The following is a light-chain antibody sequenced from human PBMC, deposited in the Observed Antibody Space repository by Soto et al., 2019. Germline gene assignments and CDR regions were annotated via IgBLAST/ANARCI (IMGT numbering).Light chain of an antibody. CDR3: QQRSNWPPA. Sequence: EIVLTQSPATLSLSPGESATLSCRANQNISNYLAWYQHKPGQAPRLLIYDASNRVTGIPARFSGSGSGTDFTLTISSLEPEDFAVYYCQQRSNWPPAFGGGTKVEIK. CDR1: QNISNY. V-gene: IGKV3-11*01. CDR2: DAS. J-gene: IGKJ4*01.